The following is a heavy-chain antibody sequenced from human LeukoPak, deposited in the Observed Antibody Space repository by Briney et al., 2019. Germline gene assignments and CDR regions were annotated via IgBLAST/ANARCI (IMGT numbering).Heavy chain of an antibody. D-gene: IGHD3-10*01. CDR3: ARAMVRGVPFDY. CDR1: GGSISSYY. CDR2: IYYSGST. Sequence: SETLSLTCTVSGGSISSYYWSWIRQPPGKGLEWIGYIYYSGSTNYIPSLKSRVTISVDTSKNQFSLKLSSVTAADTAVYYCARAMVRGVPFDYWGQGTLVSVSS. V-gene: IGHV4-59*01. J-gene: IGHJ4*02.